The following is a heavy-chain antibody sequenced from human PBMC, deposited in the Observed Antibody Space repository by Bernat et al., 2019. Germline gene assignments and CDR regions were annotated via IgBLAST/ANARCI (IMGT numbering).Heavy chain of an antibody. J-gene: IGHJ5*02. Sequence: QVQLQESGPGLVKPSQTLSLTCTVSGGSISSGDYYWSWIRQPPGKGLEWIGYIYYSGSTYYNPSLKSRVTISVDTSKNQFSLKLSSVTAADTAVYYCAREVGVTMIGLQGNWFDPWGQGTLVTVSS. V-gene: IGHV4-30-4*01. D-gene: IGHD3-22*01. CDR2: IYYSGST. CDR3: AREVGVTMIGLQGNWFDP. CDR1: GGSISSGDYY.